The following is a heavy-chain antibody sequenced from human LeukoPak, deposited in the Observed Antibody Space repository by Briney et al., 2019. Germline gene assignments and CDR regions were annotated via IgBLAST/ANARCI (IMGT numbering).Heavy chain of an antibody. V-gene: IGHV1-46*01. CDR3: AREGWEPIFGVALYYYYYMDV. Sequence: ASVKVSCKASGYTFTSYGISWVRQAPGQGLEWMGIINPSGGSTTYAQKFQGRVTMTRDTSTNTVYMELSSLRSEDTAVYYCAREGWEPIFGVALYYYYYMDVWGKGTPVTVSS. J-gene: IGHJ6*03. CDR1: GYTFTSYG. CDR2: INPSGGST. D-gene: IGHD3-3*01.